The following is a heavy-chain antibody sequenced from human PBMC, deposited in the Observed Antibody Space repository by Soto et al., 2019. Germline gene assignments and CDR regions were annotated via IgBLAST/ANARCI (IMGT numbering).Heavy chain of an antibody. J-gene: IGHJ6*02. V-gene: IGHV4-59*01. Sequence: SETLSLTCTVSGGSFSSYYWSWIRQPPGKGLEWIGYIYYSGSTNYNPSLKSRVTISVDTSKNQFSLKLSSVTAADTAVYYCARYRPSNDYGDKSYYYYGMDVWGQGTTVTVSS. CDR3: ARYRPSNDYGDKSYYYYGMDV. D-gene: IGHD4-17*01. CDR2: IYYSGST. CDR1: GGSFSSYY.